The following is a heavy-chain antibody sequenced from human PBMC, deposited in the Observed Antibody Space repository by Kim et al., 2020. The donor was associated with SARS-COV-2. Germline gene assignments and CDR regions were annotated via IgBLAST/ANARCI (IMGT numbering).Heavy chain of an antibody. D-gene: IGHD2-15*01. J-gene: IGHJ6*02. V-gene: IGHV3-30-3*01. CDR1: GFTFSSYA. CDR2: ISYDGSNK. Sequence: GGSLRLSCAASGFTFSSYAMHWVRQAPGKGLEWVAVISYDGSNKYYADSVKGRFTISRDNSKNTLYLQMNSLRAEDTAVYYCARGGNIVVVVAATPALYGMDVWGQGTTVTVSS. CDR3: ARGGNIVVVVAATPALYGMDV.